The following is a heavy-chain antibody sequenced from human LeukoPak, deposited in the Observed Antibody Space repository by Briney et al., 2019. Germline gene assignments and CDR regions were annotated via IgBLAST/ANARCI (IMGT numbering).Heavy chain of an antibody. V-gene: IGHV3-30-3*01. Sequence: GGSLRLSCAASGFTFSSYAVHWVRQAPGKGLEWVAVISYDGSNKYYADSVKGRFTISRDNSKNTLYLQMNSLRAEDTAVYYCARDYYDSSGYYAIDYWGQGTLVTVSS. J-gene: IGHJ4*02. CDR1: GFTFSSYA. CDR2: ISYDGSNK. CDR3: ARDYYDSSGYYAIDY. D-gene: IGHD3-22*01.